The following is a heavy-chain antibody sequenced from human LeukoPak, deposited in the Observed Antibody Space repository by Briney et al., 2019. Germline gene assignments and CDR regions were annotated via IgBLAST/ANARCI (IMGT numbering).Heavy chain of an antibody. Sequence: GGSLRLSCAASGFTFSSYAMSWVRQAPGKGLEWVSGVSGSGGSTYYADSMKGRFTISRDNSKNTVYLQMNSLRAVDTAVYYCTKGSAVTTRYFDYWGQGTLVTVSS. V-gene: IGHV3-23*01. J-gene: IGHJ4*02. CDR1: GFTFSSYA. CDR3: TKGSAVTTRYFDY. D-gene: IGHD4-11*01. CDR2: VSGSGGST.